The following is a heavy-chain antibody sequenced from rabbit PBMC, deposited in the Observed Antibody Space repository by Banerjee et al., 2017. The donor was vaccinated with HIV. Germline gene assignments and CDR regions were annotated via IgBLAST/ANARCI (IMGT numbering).Heavy chain of an antibody. D-gene: IGHD1-1*01. CDR1: GFSFGSSYY. Sequence: QEQLEESGGDMVKPEGSLTLTCTASGFSFGSSYYMCWVRQAPGKGLEWIGCVGTGDGRTYYASWAKGRFTIFKTSSTTVTLQMASLTVADTATYFCTRDRAGDYINYWNLWGPGTLVTVS. V-gene: IGHV1S45*01. CDR3: TRDRAGDYINYWNL. CDR2: VGTGDGRT. J-gene: IGHJ4*01.